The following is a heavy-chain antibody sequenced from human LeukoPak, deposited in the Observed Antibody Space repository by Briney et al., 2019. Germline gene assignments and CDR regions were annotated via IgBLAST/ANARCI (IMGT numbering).Heavy chain of an antibody. CDR1: GFTFSSYG. D-gene: IGHD2-21*01. CDR2: IRYDGSNR. Sequence: GGSLRLSCAASGFTFSSYGMHWVRQAPGKGLEWVAFIRYDGSNRYYADSVKGRFTISRDNSKNTLYLQMNSLRAEDTAVYYCAKAPVTSCRGAYCYPFDSWGQGTLVTVSS. V-gene: IGHV3-30*02. J-gene: IGHJ4*02. CDR3: AKAPVTSCRGAYCYPFDS.